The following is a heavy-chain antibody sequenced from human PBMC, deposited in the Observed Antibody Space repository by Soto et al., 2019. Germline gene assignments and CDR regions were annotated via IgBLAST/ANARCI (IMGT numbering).Heavy chain of an antibody. D-gene: IGHD4-17*01. J-gene: IGHJ3*02. CDR2: ISSSSSTI. CDR1: GFTVRRYS. CDR3: ARTNIDYGDYVSAFDI. V-gene: IGHV3-48*02. Sequence: RLSCAASGFTVRRYSMNWGRQAAGKGLEWVSYISSSSSTISYADSVKGRFTISRDNAKNSLYLQMNSLRDEDTAVYYCARTNIDYGDYVSAFDIWGQGTMVTVSS.